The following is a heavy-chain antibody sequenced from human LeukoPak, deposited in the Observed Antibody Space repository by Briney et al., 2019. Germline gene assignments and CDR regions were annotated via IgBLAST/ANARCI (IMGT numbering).Heavy chain of an antibody. CDR1: GYTFASCG. CDR2: ISADNGNT. Sequence: ASVKVSCKASGYTFASCGISWVRQAPGQGLEWMGWISADNGNTNYAQKLQDRVTMTTDTSTSTAYMKLRSLRSDDTAVYYCARWGPTVVTPLNYWGQGTLVTVSS. V-gene: IGHV1-18*01. D-gene: IGHD4-23*01. J-gene: IGHJ4*02. CDR3: ARWGPTVVTPLNY.